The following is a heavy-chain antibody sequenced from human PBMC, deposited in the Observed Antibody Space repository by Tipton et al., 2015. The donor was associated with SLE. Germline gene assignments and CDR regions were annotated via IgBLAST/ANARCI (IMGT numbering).Heavy chain of an antibody. CDR1: GGSISTYY. J-gene: IGHJ3*02. D-gene: IGHD3-9*01. CDR3: ARGVHILTGYSSWDAFDI. V-gene: IGHV4-59*01. Sequence: LRLSCTVSGGSISTYYWSWIRQPPGKGLEWIGYIYYSGSTNYNPSLKSRVTISVDTSKNLFSLKLSSVTAADTAVYYCARGVHILTGYSSWDAFDIWGQGTMVSVSS. CDR2: IYYSGST.